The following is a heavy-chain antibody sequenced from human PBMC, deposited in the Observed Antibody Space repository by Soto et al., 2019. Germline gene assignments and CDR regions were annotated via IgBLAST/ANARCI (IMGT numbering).Heavy chain of an antibody. CDR2: INPSGGST. J-gene: IGHJ6*01. CDR3: ARDPWAVVVSPNYYYYYGMDV. Sequence: ASVKVSCKASGYTFTSYYMHWVRQAPGQGLEWMGIINPSGGSTSYAQKFQGRVTMTRDTSTSTVYMELSSLRSEDTAVYYCARDPWAVVVSPNYYYYYGMDVWGQGTTVTVSS. CDR1: GYTFTSYY. V-gene: IGHV1-46*01. D-gene: IGHD3-22*01.